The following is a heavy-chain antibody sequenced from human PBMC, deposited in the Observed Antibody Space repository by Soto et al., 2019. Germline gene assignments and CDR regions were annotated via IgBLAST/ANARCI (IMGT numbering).Heavy chain of an antibody. CDR1: GYTKSSDT. J-gene: IGHJ5*02. CDR2: INPDNGNT. CDR3: ARRIATADFDL. D-gene: IGHD2-15*01. V-gene: IGHV1-3*01. Sequence: SLTVSRTASGYTKSSDTRSWGRQAPGQRLEWMGWINPDNGNTKSSQKFQDRVIITRDTSASTAYMDLSSLRSEDSAVYYCARRIATADFDLWGQRTPVTVSS.